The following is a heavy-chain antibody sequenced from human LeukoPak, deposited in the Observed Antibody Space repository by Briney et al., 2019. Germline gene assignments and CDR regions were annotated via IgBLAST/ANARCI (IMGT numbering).Heavy chain of an antibody. D-gene: IGHD5-12*01. Sequence: SETLSLTCAVYGGSFSGYYWSWIRQPPGKGLEWIGEINHSGSTNYNPSLKSRVTISVDTSKNQFSLKLSSVTAADTAVYYCARGFSGYIFPTSFDYWGRGTLSPSPQ. CDR2: INHSGST. CDR3: ARGFSGYIFPTSFDY. V-gene: IGHV4-34*01. J-gene: IGHJ4*02. CDR1: GGSFSGYY.